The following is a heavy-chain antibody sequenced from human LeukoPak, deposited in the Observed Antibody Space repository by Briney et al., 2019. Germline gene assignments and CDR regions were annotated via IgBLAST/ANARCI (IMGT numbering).Heavy chain of an antibody. CDR2: ISGSGGST. CDR3: AKDQVSDYYGSSGRFDF. Sequence: GGSLRLSCAASGFTFSSYAMSWVRQAQGKGLEWVSAISGSGGSTYYADSVKGRFTISRDNSKNTLDLQMNSLRAEDTAVYYCAKDQVSDYYGSSGRFDFWGQGTLVTVSS. J-gene: IGHJ4*02. CDR1: GFTFSSYA. V-gene: IGHV3-23*01. D-gene: IGHD3-22*01.